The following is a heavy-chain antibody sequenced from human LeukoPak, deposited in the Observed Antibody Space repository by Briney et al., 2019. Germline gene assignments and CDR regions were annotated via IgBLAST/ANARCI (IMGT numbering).Heavy chain of an antibody. D-gene: IGHD2-21*02. Sequence: ASVKVSCKASGYTFTSYAISWVRQAPGQGLEWMGGIIPIFGTANYAQKFQGRVTITADESTSTAYMELSSLRSEDTAVYYCASRWRQLLGPYDYWGQGTLVTVSS. CDR2: IIPIFGTA. CDR1: GYTFTSYA. V-gene: IGHV1-69*13. CDR3: ASRWRQLLGPYDY. J-gene: IGHJ4*02.